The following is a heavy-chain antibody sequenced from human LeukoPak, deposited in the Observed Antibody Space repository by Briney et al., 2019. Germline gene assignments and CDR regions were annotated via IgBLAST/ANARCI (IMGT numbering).Heavy chain of an antibody. CDR3: AKDSDPYCSSTSCYRAFYYYYGMDV. V-gene: IGHV3-30*18. CDR1: GFTFSSYG. D-gene: IGHD2-2*02. J-gene: IGHJ6*02. CDR2: ISYDGSHK. Sequence: PGRSLRLSCAASGFTFSSYGMHWVRQAPGKGLEWVAVISYDGSHKYYADSVKGRFTISRDNSKNTLYLQMNSLRAEDTAVYYCAKDSDPYCSSTSCYRAFYYYYGMDVWGQGTTVTVSS.